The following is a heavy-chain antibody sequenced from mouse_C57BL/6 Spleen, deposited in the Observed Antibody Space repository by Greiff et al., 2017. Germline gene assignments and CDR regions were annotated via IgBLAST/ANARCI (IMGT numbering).Heavy chain of an antibody. CDR1: GYTFTDYY. Sequence: EVQLQQSGPELVKPGASVKISCKASGYTFTDYYMNWVKQSHGKSLEWIGDINPNNGGTSYNQKFKGKATFTVDKSSSTAYMELRSLTSEYSAVYYCARWGLRRDFEYWGQGTTLTVSS. V-gene: IGHV1-26*01. CDR3: ARWGLRRDFEY. D-gene: IGHD2-4*01. CDR2: INPNNGGT. J-gene: IGHJ2*01.